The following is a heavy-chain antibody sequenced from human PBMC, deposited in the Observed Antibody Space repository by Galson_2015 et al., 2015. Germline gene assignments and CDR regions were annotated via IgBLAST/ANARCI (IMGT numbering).Heavy chain of an antibody. D-gene: IGHD5-12*01. Sequence: SVKVSCKASGYTFSNYHIQWVRQAPGQGLEWMGIVTPGSGATSYAEKFQGRVIMTGDMSTTTAFLELSSLRSDDTALYYCARETSATGYGDHWGQGTLVTVSS. CDR2: VTPGSGAT. CDR1: GYTFSNYH. CDR3: ARETSATGYGDH. V-gene: IGHV1-46*01. J-gene: IGHJ4*02.